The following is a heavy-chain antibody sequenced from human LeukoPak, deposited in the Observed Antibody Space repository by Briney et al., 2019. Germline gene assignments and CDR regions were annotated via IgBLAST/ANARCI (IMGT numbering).Heavy chain of an antibody. V-gene: IGHV4-59*01. CDR2: IYYSGST. D-gene: IGHD3-10*01. Sequence: SETLSLTCTVSGGSISSYYWSWIRQPPGKGLEWIGYIYYSGSTNYNPSLKSRVTISVDTSKNQFSLKLSSVTAADTAVYYCARGGITMVRGVIRFDPWGQGNLVTVSS. J-gene: IGHJ5*02. CDR1: GGSISSYY. CDR3: ARGGITMVRGVIRFDP.